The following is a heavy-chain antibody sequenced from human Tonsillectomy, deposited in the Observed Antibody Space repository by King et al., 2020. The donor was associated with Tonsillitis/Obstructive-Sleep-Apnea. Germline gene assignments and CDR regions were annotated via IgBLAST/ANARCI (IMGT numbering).Heavy chain of an antibody. D-gene: IGHD3-3*01. CDR1: GGSISSGGYY. J-gene: IGHJ3*02. V-gene: IGHV4-31*01. CDR3: ARVPRITIFGVAHAFDI. Sequence: QLQESGPGLVKPSQTLSLTCTVSGGSISSGGYYWSWFRQHPGKGLEWIGYIYYSGSTYYNPSLKSLVTISVDTPKNQFSLKLSSVTAADTAVYYCARVPRITIFGVAHAFDIWGQGTMVTVSS. CDR2: IYYSGST.